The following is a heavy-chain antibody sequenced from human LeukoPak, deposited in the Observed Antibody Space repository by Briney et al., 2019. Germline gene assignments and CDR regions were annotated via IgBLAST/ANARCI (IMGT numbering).Heavy chain of an antibody. CDR2: ISAYNGNT. CDR1: GGTFISYA. Sequence: ASVKVSCKASGGTFISYAINWVRQAPGQGLEWMGWISAYNGNTNYAQKLQGRVTMTTDTSTSTAYMELRSLRSDDTAVYYCATHCSGGSCYLGYWGQGTLVTVSS. J-gene: IGHJ4*02. V-gene: IGHV1-18*01. CDR3: ATHCSGGSCYLGY. D-gene: IGHD2-15*01.